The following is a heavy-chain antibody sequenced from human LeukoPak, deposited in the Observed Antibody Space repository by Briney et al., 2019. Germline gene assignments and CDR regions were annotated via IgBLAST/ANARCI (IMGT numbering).Heavy chain of an antibody. V-gene: IGHV5-10-1*01. CDR2: IDPSDSDT. D-gene: IGHD6-19*01. CDR1: GYSFTTYW. Sequence: GESLKISCKGSGYSFTTYWISWVRQMPGKGLEWMGRIDPSDSDTKYSPSFQGHVTISADKSISTAYLQWSSLKASDTAMYYCARRIPGIAVAGTKWAYFDYWGQGTLVTVSS. CDR3: ARRIPGIAVAGTKWAYFDY. J-gene: IGHJ4*02.